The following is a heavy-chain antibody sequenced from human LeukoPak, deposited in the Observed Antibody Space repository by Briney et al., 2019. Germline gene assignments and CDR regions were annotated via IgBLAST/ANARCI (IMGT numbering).Heavy chain of an antibody. CDR1: GYTFTGYY. CDR3: ARVVRDCSSTSCYAGSTDYYYYMDV. J-gene: IGHJ6*03. Sequence: ASVKVSRTASGYTFTGYYVRWVRQSPRQRLEWMGRINPNSDGTNYAQKFQGRVTMTRDTSISTAYMELSRLRSDDTAVNYCARVVRDCSSTSCYAGSTDYYYYMDVWGKGTTVTVSS. V-gene: IGHV1-2*06. CDR2: INPNSDGT. D-gene: IGHD2-2*01.